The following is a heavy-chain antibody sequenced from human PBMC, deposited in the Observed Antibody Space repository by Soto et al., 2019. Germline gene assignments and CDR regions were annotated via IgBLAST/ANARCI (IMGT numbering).Heavy chain of an antibody. J-gene: IGHJ4*02. CDR2: IIPIFGTA. D-gene: IGHD4-17*01. CDR1: GGTFGSYA. V-gene: IGHV1-69*06. Sequence: SVKVSCKASGGTFGSYAISWVRQAPGQGLEWMGGIIPIFGTANYAQKFQGRVTITADKSTSTAYMELSSLRSEDTAVYYCARVPTTVVTSLPPRKVYFDYWGQGTLVTVSS. CDR3: ARVPTTVVTSLPPRKVYFDY.